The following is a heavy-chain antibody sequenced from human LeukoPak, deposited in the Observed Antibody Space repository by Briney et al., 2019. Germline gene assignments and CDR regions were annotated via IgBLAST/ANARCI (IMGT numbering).Heavy chain of an antibody. CDR3: ARLRYYAMDV. CDR2: ISGSGGST. J-gene: IGHJ6*02. Sequence: PGGSLRLSCAASGFTFSSYAMSWVRQAPGKGLEWVSAISGSGGSTYYADSVKGRFTISRDNSKNTPYLQMNSLRAEDTAVYYCARLRYYAMDVWGQGTTVIVSS. D-gene: IGHD2-21*01. V-gene: IGHV3-23*01. CDR1: GFTFSSYA.